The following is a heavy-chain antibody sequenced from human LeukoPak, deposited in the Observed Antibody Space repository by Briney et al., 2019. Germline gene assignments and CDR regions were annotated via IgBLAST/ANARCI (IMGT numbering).Heavy chain of an antibody. V-gene: IGHV1-18*01. CDR1: GYTFTSYC. CDR2: ISAYNGNT. Sequence: GASVKVSCKASGYTFTSYCISWVRQAPGQGLEWMGWISAYNGNTSYAQKLQGRVTMTTDTSTSTAYMELRSLRSDDTAVYYCAREQDSSSWYSEVHWFDPWGQGTLVTVSS. CDR3: AREQDSSSWYSEVHWFDP. J-gene: IGHJ5*02. D-gene: IGHD6-13*01.